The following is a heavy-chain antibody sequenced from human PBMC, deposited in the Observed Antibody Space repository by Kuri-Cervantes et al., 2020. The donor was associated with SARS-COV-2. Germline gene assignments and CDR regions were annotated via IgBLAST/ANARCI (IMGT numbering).Heavy chain of an antibody. J-gene: IGHJ4*02. CDR2: ISYDGSNK. CDR3: ARDLSWAAAGSLDH. CDR1: GFTFSGYA. V-gene: IGHV3-30-3*01. D-gene: IGHD6-13*01. Sequence: GGSLRLSCAASGFTFSGYAMHWVRQAPGKGLEWVAVISYDGSNKYYADSVKGRFTISRDNSKNTLYLQMNSLRAEDTAVYYCARDLSWAAAGSLDHWGQGTLVTVSS.